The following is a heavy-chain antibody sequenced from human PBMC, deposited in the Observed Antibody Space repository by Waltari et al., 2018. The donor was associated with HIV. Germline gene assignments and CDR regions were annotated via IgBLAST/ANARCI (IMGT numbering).Heavy chain of an antibody. CDR2: STSGSYM. V-gene: IGHV3-21*01. Sequence: EVQLLESGGGLVKPGGSLRLSCAASGFTFRSYSMNWVRQAPGKGLEWVSASTSGSYMFDVDSVKGRFTIFRDNTKNSLYLQMNSLRAEDTAVYYCARQGGSYGLDWYFDLWGRGTLVTVSS. CDR1: GFTFRSYS. CDR3: ARQGGSYGLDWYFDL. D-gene: IGHD5-18*01. J-gene: IGHJ2*01.